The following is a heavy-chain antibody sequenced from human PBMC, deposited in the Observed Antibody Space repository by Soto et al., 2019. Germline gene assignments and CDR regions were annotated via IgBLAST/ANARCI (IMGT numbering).Heavy chain of an antibody. CDR1: GFTFSSYS. J-gene: IGHJ3*02. Sequence: GGSLRLSCAASGFTFSSYSMNWVRQAPGKGLEWVSYISSSSSTIYYADSVKGRFTISRDNAKNSLYLQMNSLRDEDTAVYYCATNGYSGWYTGDAFDIWGQGTMVTVSS. D-gene: IGHD6-19*01. CDR2: ISSSSSTI. CDR3: ATNGYSGWYTGDAFDI. V-gene: IGHV3-48*02.